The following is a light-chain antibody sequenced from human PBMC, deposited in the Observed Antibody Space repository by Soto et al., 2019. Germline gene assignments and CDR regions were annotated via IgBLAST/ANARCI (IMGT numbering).Light chain of an antibody. J-gene: IGKJ1*01. V-gene: IGKV3-15*01. CDR3: QQYNSWPRT. Sequence: EIMMTQSPATLSVSPGERATLSCRASQSVSSSLAWYQQKPGQAPRLLIYGASTRATDIPARFSGSGSGAEFTLIISGLQSEDFAVYYCQQYNSWPRTLGQGTKVEV. CDR1: QSVSSS. CDR2: GAS.